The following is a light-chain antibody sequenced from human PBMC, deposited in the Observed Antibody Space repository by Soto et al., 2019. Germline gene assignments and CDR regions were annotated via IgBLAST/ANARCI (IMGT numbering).Light chain of an antibody. CDR2: GAT. V-gene: IGKV3-20*01. CDR1: QTVRSNY. J-gene: IGKJ1*01. Sequence: DIVLTQSPGTLSLSPGERVTLSCRASQTVRSNYLAWYQQRPGQTPRLLIYGATSRATGSPVRFSGSGSRTDFSLTISRLEREDFAVYFCQQYDISPWTFGQGIKVEV. CDR3: QQYDISPWT.